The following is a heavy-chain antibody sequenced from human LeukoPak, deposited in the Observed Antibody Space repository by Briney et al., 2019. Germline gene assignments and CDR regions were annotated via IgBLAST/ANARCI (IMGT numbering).Heavy chain of an antibody. CDR2: IYYSGST. CDR1: GGSISSGDYY. CDR3: ARDTRRVRGIAGYYYGMDV. V-gene: IGHV4-30-4*01. D-gene: IGHD3-10*01. J-gene: IGHJ6*04. Sequence: SETLSLTCTVSGGSISSGDYYWSWIRQPPGKGLEWIGYIYYSGSTYYNPSLKSQVTISVDTSKNQFSLKLSSVTAADTAVYYCARDTRRVRGIAGYYYGMDVWGKGTTVTVSS.